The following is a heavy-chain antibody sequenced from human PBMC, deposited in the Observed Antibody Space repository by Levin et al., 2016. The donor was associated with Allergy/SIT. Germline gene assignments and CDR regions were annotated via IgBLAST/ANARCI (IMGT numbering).Heavy chain of an antibody. D-gene: IGHD6-6*01. V-gene: IGHV4-39*01. J-gene: IGHJ5*02. CDR1: RGSISSSSYY. CDR3: ARHSSLSSPFHP. CDR2: IYYSGST. Sequence: SETLSLTCTVSRGSISSSSYYWGWIRQPPGKGMEWIGSIYYSGSTYYNPSLKSRVTISVDTSKNQFSLKLSSVTAADTAVYYCARHSSLSSPFHPWGQGTLVTVSS.